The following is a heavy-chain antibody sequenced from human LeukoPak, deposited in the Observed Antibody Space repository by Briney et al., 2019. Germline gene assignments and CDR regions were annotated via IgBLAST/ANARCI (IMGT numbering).Heavy chain of an antibody. J-gene: IGHJ3*02. V-gene: IGHV3-21*04. CDR3: AGTLYSGYGLGYLGAFDI. CDR1: GFTLSTYS. D-gene: IGHD5-12*01. Sequence: PGGSLRLSCAASGFTLSTYSMNWVRQPPGKALECVSSISSSSSYIYYADSVKGRFTISRDNSTNTLYLQMNSLRVEDTAVYYCAGTLYSGYGLGYLGAFDIWGQGKMVTVSS. CDR2: ISSSSSYI.